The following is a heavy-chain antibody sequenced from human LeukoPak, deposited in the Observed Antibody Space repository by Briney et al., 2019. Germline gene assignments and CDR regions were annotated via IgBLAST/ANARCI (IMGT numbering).Heavy chain of an antibody. CDR3: ARTRDFWSGYFDY. Sequence: SQTLSLTCAVSGVSITSDTYCWSWIRQPPGKGLEWIGYILHSGSTYYNPSLKSRVTISIDTSKSQFSLKLSPVTAADTAVYYCARTRDFWSGYFDYWGQGTLVTVSS. D-gene: IGHD3-3*01. V-gene: IGHV4-30-2*01. CDR1: GVSITSDTYC. CDR2: ILHSGST. J-gene: IGHJ4*02.